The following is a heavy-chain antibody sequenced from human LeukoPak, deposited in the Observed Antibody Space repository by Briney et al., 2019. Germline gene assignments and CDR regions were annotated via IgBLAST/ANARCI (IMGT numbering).Heavy chain of an antibody. V-gene: IGHV3-30-3*01. D-gene: IGHD3-10*01. Sequence: QSGGSLRLSCAASGFTFSSYAMHRVRQAPGKGLEWVAVISYDGSNKYYADSVKGRFTISRDNAKNSLYLQMNSLRAEDTAVYYCARVGSDYYGMDVWGQGTTVTVSS. CDR2: ISYDGSNK. CDR1: GFTFSSYA. CDR3: ARVGSDYYGMDV. J-gene: IGHJ6*02.